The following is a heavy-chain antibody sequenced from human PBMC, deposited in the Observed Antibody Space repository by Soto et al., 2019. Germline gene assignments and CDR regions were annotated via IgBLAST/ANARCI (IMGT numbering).Heavy chain of an antibody. J-gene: IGHJ4*02. D-gene: IGHD2-21*01. CDR2: ISSTSTYI. CDR3: ASEYCTGNSCYSRIFDY. Sequence: GGSLRLSCEGSGSTFSRYSMNWVRQAPGKGLEWVASISSTSTYIYYADFVKGRFSISRDNAKNSLYLQMNSLRDEDTALYYCASEYCTGNSCYSRIFDYWGQGTLVTVSS. CDR1: GSTFSRYS. V-gene: IGHV3-21*01.